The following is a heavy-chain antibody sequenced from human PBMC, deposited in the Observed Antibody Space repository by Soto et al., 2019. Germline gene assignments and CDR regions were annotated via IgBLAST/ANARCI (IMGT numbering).Heavy chain of an antibody. CDR1: GYTFTSYG. Sequence: QVHLVQSGAEVKKPGASVKVSCKASGYTFTSYGINWVRQAPGQGLEWMGWISTYNGNTHYAQKFQGRLTMTTDTTTSTASMELMSLRSDDTAVYYCARDDWIRNSCYQGGYWWQGTLVTVSS. V-gene: IGHV1-18*01. CDR2: ISTYNGNT. D-gene: IGHD2-2*01. J-gene: IGHJ4*02. CDR3: ARDDWIRNSCYQGGY.